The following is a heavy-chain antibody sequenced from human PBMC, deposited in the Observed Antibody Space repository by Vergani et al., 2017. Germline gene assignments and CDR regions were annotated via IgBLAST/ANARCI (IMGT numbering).Heavy chain of an antibody. CDR1: GGPISSSSYY. D-gene: IGHD2-2*01. CDR3: ARGVGDIVVVPAATYFDY. J-gene: IGHJ4*02. CDR2: IYYSGST. Sequence: QLQLQESGPGLVKPSETLSLTCTVSGGPISSSSYYWGWIRQPPGKGLEWIGSIYYSGSTYYNPSLKSRVTISVDTSKNQFSLKLSSVTAADTAVYYCARGVGDIVVVPAATYFDYWGQGTLVTVSS. V-gene: IGHV4-39*01.